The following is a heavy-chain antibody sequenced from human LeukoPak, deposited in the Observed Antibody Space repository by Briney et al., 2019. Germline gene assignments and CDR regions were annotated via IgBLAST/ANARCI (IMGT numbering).Heavy chain of an antibody. J-gene: IGHJ4*02. CDR2: ISSTSIYT. Sequence: GGSLRLSCAASGFTFSDYYMSWIRQAPGKGLEWVSDISSTSIYTNYADSVKGRFTISRDNAKNSLYLQMNSLRAEDTAVYYCAKLSVTYNFDYWGLGTLVTVSS. V-gene: IGHV3-11*03. CDR3: AKLSVTYNFDY. CDR1: GFTFSDYY. D-gene: IGHD4-17*01.